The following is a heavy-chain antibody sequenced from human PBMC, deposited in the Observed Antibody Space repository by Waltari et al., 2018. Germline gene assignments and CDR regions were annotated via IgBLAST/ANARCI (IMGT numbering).Heavy chain of an antibody. V-gene: IGHV3-74*01. CDR2: IVRDGSST. CDR3: ARDYYYSIDY. Sequence: EVQLVESGGGLVQPGGSLRLSCAASGFSFGSYWMNWVRQAPGKGLVWVSRIVRDGSSTSYADSVKGRFTISRDNAKNTLYLQMNSLRDEDTAVYYCARDYYYSIDYWGQGTVVTVSS. J-gene: IGHJ4*02. D-gene: IGHD3-10*01. CDR1: GFSFGSYW.